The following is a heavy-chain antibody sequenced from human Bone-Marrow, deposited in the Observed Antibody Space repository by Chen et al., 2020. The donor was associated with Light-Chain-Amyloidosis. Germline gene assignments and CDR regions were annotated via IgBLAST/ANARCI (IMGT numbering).Heavy chain of an antibody. D-gene: IGHD3-16*01. CDR2: IYNSGTT. CDR3: GRDDIGGVDF. CDR1: GGSMDYYY. J-gene: IGHJ4*02. V-gene: IGHV4-59*01. Sequence: QVQLQESGPGLVKPSETLSLTCTVSGGSMDYYYWNWIRQPPGTGLEWIGYIYNSGTTNYNPTLRSRVTKSVDMSKKQVSLKLSSVTAADTAVYYFGRDDIGGVDFWCQGTPVTVSS.